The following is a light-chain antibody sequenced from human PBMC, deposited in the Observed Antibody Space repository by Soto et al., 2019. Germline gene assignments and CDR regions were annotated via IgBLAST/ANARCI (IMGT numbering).Light chain of an antibody. CDR3: IQSIKNLRT. J-gene: IGKJ1*01. Sequence: VMLSPSLCLSVXPGQXASSXXXXSXXLLHIDGKTHLYWRLQMPGRPPQLLIYQVSNRFSGVPDRFSGSGSGTDFTLKISRVEAEDVGVSYCIQSIKNLRTFCQGTK. CDR1: XXLLHIDGKTH. V-gene: IGKV2D-29*01. CDR2: QVS.